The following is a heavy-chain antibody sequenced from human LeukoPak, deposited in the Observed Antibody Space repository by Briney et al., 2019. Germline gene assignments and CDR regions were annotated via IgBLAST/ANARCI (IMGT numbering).Heavy chain of an antibody. CDR1: GYTFTSYD. J-gene: IGHJ4*02. V-gene: IGHV1-8*01. CDR2: MNPNSGNT. Sequence: ASVKVSCKASGYTFTSYDINWVRQATGQGLEWMGWMNPNSGNTGYAQKFQGRVTMTRNTSISTAYMELSSLRSEDTAVYYCARGPKWELLYYFDYWGQGTLVTVSP. CDR3: ARGPKWELLYYFDY. D-gene: IGHD1-26*01.